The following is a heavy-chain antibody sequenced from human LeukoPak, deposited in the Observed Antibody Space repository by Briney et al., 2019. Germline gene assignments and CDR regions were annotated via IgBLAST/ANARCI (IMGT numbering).Heavy chain of an antibody. Sequence: SGGSLRLSCAASGFTVSRNYMSWVRQAPGKGLEWVSVIYTDGSTYYADSVWGRFTISRDNSENTLYLQMNSLRAEDTALYYCAGAYGYNYFHYWGQGTLVTVSS. CDR3: AGAYGYNYFHY. CDR2: IYTDGST. CDR1: GFTVSRNY. D-gene: IGHD5-12*01. J-gene: IGHJ4*02. V-gene: IGHV3-53*01.